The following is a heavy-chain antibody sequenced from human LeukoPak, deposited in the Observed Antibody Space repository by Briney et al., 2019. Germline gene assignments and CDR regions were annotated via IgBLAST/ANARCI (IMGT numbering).Heavy chain of an antibody. CDR1: GFTFTTYW. CDR3: AKAAAAPGFDF. V-gene: IGHV3-23*01. CDR2: VSGSGDRM. D-gene: IGHD6-13*01. J-gene: IGHJ4*02. Sequence: GGSLRLSCAASGFTFTTYWMTWVRQAPGKGLEWVATVSGSGDRMYHADSVKGRFTISRDNSKNTIYLQMNSLRAEDTALYYCAKAAAAPGFDFWGQGTLVTVSS.